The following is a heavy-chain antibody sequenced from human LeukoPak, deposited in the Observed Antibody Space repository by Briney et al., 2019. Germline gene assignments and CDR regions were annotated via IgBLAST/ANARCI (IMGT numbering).Heavy chain of an antibody. D-gene: IGHD1-26*01. J-gene: IGHJ5*02. CDR3: ARHVVGATRWFDP. CDR1: GGSFSGYY. Sequence: PSETLSLTCAVYGGSFSGYYWSWIRQPPGKGLEWIGEINHSGSTNYNPSLKSRVTISVDTSKNQFSLKLSSVTAADTAVYYCARHVVGATRWFDPWGQGTLVTVSS. CDR2: INHSGST. V-gene: IGHV4-34*01.